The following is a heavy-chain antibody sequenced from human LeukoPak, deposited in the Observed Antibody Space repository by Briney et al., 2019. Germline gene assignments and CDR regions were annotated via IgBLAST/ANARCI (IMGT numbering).Heavy chain of an antibody. CDR2: IIPIFGTA. CDR1: GGTFSSYA. Sequence: GASVKVSCKASGGTFSSYAISWVRQAPGQGLEWMGGIIPIFGTANYAQKFQGRVTITADESTSTAYMELSSLRSEDTAVYYCARSGKDYYDSSGYYLNWFDPWGQGTLVTVSS. V-gene: IGHV1-69*13. CDR3: ARSGKDYYDSSGYYLNWFDP. J-gene: IGHJ5*02. D-gene: IGHD3-22*01.